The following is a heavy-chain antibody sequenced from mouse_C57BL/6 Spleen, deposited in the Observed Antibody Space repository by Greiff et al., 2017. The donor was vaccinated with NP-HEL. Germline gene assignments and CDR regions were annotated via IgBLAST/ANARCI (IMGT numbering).Heavy chain of an antibody. D-gene: IGHD2-1*01. CDR1: GYTFTSYW. V-gene: IGHV1-61*01. CDR2: IYPSDSET. J-gene: IGHJ3*01. CDR3: ARSKRNYGFAY. Sequence: VQLQQPGAELVRPGSSVKLSCKASGYTFTSYWMDWVKQRPGQGLEWIGNIYPSDSETHYNQKFKDKATLTVDKSSSTAYMQLSSLTSEDSAVYYCARSKRNYGFAYWGQGTLVTVSA.